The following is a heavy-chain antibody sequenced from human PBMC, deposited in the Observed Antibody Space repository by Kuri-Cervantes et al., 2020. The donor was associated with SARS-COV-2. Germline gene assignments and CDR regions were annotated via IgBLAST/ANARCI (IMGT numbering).Heavy chain of an antibody. Sequence: GGSLRLSCAASGFTVSSNYMSWVRQAPGKGLEWVSVIYSGGSTYYADSVKGRFTISRDNSKNTLYLQMNSLRAEDTAVYYCARSIVGATTPGYWGQGTLVTVSS. CDR2: IYSGGST. CDR3: ARSIVGATTPGY. V-gene: IGHV3-66*01. D-gene: IGHD1-26*01. CDR1: GFTVSSNY. J-gene: IGHJ4*02.